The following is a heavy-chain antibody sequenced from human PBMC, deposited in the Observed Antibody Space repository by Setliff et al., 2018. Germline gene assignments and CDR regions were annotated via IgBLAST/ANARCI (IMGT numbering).Heavy chain of an antibody. CDR3: ARESRYYYDNLGTLDY. CDR2: IYYSGSA. CDR1: GGSISSSSYY. J-gene: IGHJ4*02. V-gene: IGHV4-39*07. D-gene: IGHD3-22*01. Sequence: PSETLSLTCTVSGGSISSSSYYWGWIRQPPGKGLEWIGSIYYSGSANYNPSLKSRVTMSIDTSKNQFSLKLSSVTAADTAAYYCARESRYYYDNLGTLDYWGQGTLVTVSS.